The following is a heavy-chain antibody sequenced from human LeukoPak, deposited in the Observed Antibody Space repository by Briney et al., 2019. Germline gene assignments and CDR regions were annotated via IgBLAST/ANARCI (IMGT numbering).Heavy chain of an antibody. V-gene: IGHV4-59*12. J-gene: IGHJ3*02. D-gene: IGHD1-26*01. CDR1: GGSISSYY. CDR2: IYYSGST. CDR3: ARDRSGSYYDAFDI. Sequence: PSETLSLTCTVSGGSISSYYWSWIRQPPGKGLEWIGYIYYSGSTNYNPSLKSRVTISVDTSKNQFSLKLNSVTAADTAVYHCARDRSGSYYDAFDIWGQGTTVTVSS.